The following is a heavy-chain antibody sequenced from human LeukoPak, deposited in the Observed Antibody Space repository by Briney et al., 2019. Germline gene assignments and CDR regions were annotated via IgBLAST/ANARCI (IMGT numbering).Heavy chain of an antibody. J-gene: IGHJ4*02. CDR1: GFTFSDYW. CDR2: ISGDAGAT. Sequence: GGSLRLSCAASGFTFSDYWMSWVRQAPGRGLEWVSAISGDAGATYYADSVKGRFTISRDNSKSTLYLQMNSLTAEDTAVYYCAKDQRDYWGQGTLVTVSS. V-gene: IGHV3-23*01. CDR3: AKDQRDY.